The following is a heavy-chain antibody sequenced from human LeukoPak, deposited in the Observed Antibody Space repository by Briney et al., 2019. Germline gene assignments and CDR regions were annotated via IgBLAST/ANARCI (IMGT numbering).Heavy chain of an antibody. CDR2: IGSDGNKK. D-gene: IGHD6-13*01. Sequence: GGSLRLSCTASGFTFSSYAMHWVRQAPGKGLEWVALIGSDGNKKYYADSVKGRFSISRDNSNNTLYLQMNSLGVEDAAVYYCARGRYSSSWKDYWGQGTLVTVSS. CDR1: GFTFSSYA. CDR3: ARGRYSSSWKDY. V-gene: IGHV3-33*01. J-gene: IGHJ4*02.